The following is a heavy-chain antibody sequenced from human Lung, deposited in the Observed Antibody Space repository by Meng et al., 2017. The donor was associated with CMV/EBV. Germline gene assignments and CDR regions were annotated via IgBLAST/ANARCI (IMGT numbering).Heavy chain of an antibody. V-gene: IGHV3-66*02. Sequence: GGSLRLXCAASRFTVSSNYMTWVRPAPGKGLEWVSTIYSGGSTYYADSVKGRFTISRDNSKNTLYLQMSSLRPEDTAVYFCARVVRHLWANYYFDYWAQGTLATVPS. D-gene: IGHD1-1*01. CDR2: IYSGGST. CDR1: RFTVSSNY. J-gene: IGHJ4*02. CDR3: ARVVRHLWANYYFDY.